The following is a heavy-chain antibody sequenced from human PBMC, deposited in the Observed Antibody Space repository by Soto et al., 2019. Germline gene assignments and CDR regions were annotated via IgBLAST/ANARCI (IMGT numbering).Heavy chain of an antibody. D-gene: IGHD3-16*02. Sequence: SETLSLTCTVSGGSISSYYWSWIRQPPGKGLEWIGYIYYSGSTNYNPSLKSRVTISVDTSKNQFSLKLSSVTAADTAVYYCARDDYVWGSYRSHAFDIWGQGTTVTVSS. CDR1: GGSISSYY. CDR3: ARDDYVWGSYRSHAFDI. J-gene: IGHJ3*02. V-gene: IGHV4-59*01. CDR2: IYYSGST.